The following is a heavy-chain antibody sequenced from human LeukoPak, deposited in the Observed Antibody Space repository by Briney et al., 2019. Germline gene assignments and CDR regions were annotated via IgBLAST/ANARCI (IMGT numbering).Heavy chain of an antibody. Sequence: PGGSLRLSCEGSGFTFSNYWMTWVRQAPEKGLEWVANTKPSGSEKHYADSVEGRFTISRDNAKNSLYLQMNSLRAEDTAVYYCARDLDTYVVLTAYDTFDIWGQGTMVTVSS. V-gene: IGHV3-7*01. CDR1: GFTFSNYW. D-gene: IGHD2-21*02. CDR2: TKPSGSEK. CDR3: ARDLDTYVVLTAYDTFDI. J-gene: IGHJ3*02.